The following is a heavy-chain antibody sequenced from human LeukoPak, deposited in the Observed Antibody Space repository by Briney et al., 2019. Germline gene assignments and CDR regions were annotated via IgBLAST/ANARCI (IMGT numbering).Heavy chain of an antibody. CDR1: GYTFTSYG. J-gene: IGHJ4*02. D-gene: IGHD3-22*01. V-gene: IGHV1-18*01. CDR3: ARDLPGSDYYDSSGYYGFDY. Sequence: ASVKVSCKASGYTFTSYGISWVRQAPGQGLEWMGWISAYNGNTNYAQKLQGRVTMTTDTSTSTAYMELRSLRSDDTAAYYCARDLPGSDYYDSSGYYGFDYWGQGTLVTVSS. CDR2: ISAYNGNT.